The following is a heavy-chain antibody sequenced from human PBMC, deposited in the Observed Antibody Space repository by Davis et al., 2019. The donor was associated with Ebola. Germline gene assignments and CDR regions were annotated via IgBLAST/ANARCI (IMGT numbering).Heavy chain of an antibody. CDR1: GGSISSYY. CDR3: ASRNSHCYTHTCDY. CDR2: IYYSGST. Sequence: PSETLSLTCTVSGGSISSYYWSWTRQPPGKGLEWIGYIYYSGSTNYNPSLKSRVTISVDTSKNQFPLKLSSVTAADTAVYYCASRNSHCYTHTCDYWGQGTLVTVSS. J-gene: IGHJ4*02. V-gene: IGHV4-59*08. D-gene: IGHD2-2*02.